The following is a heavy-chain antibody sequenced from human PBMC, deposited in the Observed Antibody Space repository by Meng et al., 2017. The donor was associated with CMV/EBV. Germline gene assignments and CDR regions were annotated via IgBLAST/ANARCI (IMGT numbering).Heavy chain of an antibody. J-gene: IGHJ4*02. D-gene: IGHD2-15*01. CDR2: IIPIFGTA. CDR1: GGTFSSYA. V-gene: IGHV1-69*05. CDR3: ARGFCRGGSCSQTEFDY. Sequence: SVKVSCKASGGTFSSYAISWVRQAPGQGLEWMGGIIPIFGTANYAQKFQGRVTMTTDTSTSTAYMELRNLRSDDTAVYYCARGFCRGGSCSQTEFDYWGQGTLVTVSS.